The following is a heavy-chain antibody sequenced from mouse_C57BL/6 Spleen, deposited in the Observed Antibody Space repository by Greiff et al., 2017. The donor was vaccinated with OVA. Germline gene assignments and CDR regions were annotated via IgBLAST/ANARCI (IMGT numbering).Heavy chain of an antibody. CDR1: GYAFTNYL. V-gene: IGHV1-54*01. J-gene: IGHJ2*01. Sequence: VKLMESGAELVRPGTSVKVSCKASGYAFTNYLIEWVKQRPGQGLEWIGVINPGSGGTNYNEKFKGKATLTADKSSSTAYMQLSSLTSEDSAVYFCARLGDYGTFDYWGQGTTLTVSS. CDR2: INPGSGGT. CDR3: ARLGDYGTFDY. D-gene: IGHD2-4*01.